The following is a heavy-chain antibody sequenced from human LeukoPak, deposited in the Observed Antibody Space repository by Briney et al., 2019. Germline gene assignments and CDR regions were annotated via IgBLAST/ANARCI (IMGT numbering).Heavy chain of an antibody. V-gene: IGHV3-21*01. D-gene: IGHD2-2*01. Sequence: PGGSLRLSCAASGFTFSSYSMNWVRQAPGKGLEWVSSISSSSSYIYYADSVKGRFTISRDNAKNTLYLQMNSLRAEDTAVYYCAKGLNIVVVPAAYIGDAFDIWGQGTMVTVSS. CDR3: AKGLNIVVVPAAYIGDAFDI. CDR2: ISSSSSYI. CDR1: GFTFSSYS. J-gene: IGHJ3*02.